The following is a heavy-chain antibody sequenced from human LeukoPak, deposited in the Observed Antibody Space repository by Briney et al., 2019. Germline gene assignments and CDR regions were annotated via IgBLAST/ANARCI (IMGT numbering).Heavy chain of an antibody. CDR1: GFPFSNYV. CDR3: AKDTGYYYDSSNYLGY. Sequence: HPGGSLRLSCAASGFPFSNYVMNWVRQAPGKGLEWVSAISHSGGRTYYVDSVKGRFTISRDNAKNSLYLQMNSLRAEDTALYYCAKDTGYYYDSSNYLGYWGQGTLVTVSS. D-gene: IGHD3-22*01. V-gene: IGHV3-23*01. CDR2: ISHSGGRT. J-gene: IGHJ4*02.